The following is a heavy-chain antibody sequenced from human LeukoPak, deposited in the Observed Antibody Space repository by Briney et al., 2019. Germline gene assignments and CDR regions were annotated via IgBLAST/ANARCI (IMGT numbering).Heavy chain of an antibody. CDR2: ISPSGDIT. CDR1: GFTFSNNG. D-gene: IGHD2-2*01. V-gene: IGHV3-23*01. CDR3: AKDTRGYMDV. Sequence: GGSLRLSCAASGFTFSNNGMNWVRQAPGKGLEWVSGISPSGDITYYADSVKGRFTISRDNSKNTLYLQMNSLRAEDTAVYYCAKDTRGYMDVWGKGTTVTISS. J-gene: IGHJ6*03.